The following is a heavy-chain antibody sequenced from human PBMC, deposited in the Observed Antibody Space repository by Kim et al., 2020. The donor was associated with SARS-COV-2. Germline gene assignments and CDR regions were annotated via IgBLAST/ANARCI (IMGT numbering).Heavy chain of an antibody. V-gene: IGHV4-34*01. CDR3: ARGLHYYDSSGYYRYYYYYMDV. D-gene: IGHD3-22*01. CDR2: INHSGST. Sequence: SETLSLTCAVYGGSFSGYYWSWIRQPPGKGLEWIGEINHSGSTNYNPSLKSRVTISVDTSKNQFSLKLSSVTAADTAVYYCARGLHYYDSSGYYRYYYYYMDVWGKGTTVTVSS. J-gene: IGHJ6*03. CDR1: GGSFSGYY.